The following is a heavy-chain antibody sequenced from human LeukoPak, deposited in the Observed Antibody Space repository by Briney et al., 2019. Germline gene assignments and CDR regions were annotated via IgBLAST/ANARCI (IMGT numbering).Heavy chain of an antibody. D-gene: IGHD4-23*01. CDR1: GVSIIRHY. J-gene: IGHJ5*02. Sequence: SAATLSLTCTVSGVSIIRHYWSWIRHPPRKGLEWIGYIYYSGSTYYNPSLKSRVTMSVDTSKNHFSLKLSSVTAADTAVYYCASYGGNSVGNWFDPWGQGTLVTVSS. CDR2: IYYSGST. V-gene: IGHV4-59*11. CDR3: ASYGGNSVGNWFDP.